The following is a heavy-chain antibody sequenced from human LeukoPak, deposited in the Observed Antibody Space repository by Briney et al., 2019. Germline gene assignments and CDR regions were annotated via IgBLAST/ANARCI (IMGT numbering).Heavy chain of an antibody. D-gene: IGHD3-10*01. CDR1: GGTFSSYA. CDR2: IIPIFGTA. J-gene: IGHJ3*02. Sequence: SVKVSCKASGGTFSSYAISWVRQAPGQGLEWMGGIIPIFGTANYAQKFQGRVTITADESTSTAYMELSSLRSEDTAVYYCARDEGVTMVRGPPTGAFDIWGQGTMVTVSS. V-gene: IGHV1-69*01. CDR3: ARDEGVTMVRGPPTGAFDI.